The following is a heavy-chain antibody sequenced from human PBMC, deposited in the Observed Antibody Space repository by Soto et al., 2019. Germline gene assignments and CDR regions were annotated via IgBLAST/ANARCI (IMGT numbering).Heavy chain of an antibody. V-gene: IGHV1-69*01. J-gene: IGHJ6*02. CDR2: IIPILQRV. CDR1: RGTFGSYG. CDR3: ARDNTPITTVSNYYYGLDI. Sequence: QVQLVQSGAEVKKPGSSVKVSCKASRGTFGSYGVSWVRQAPGQGLEWMGGIIPILQRVTYAERFRGRVTITADASTNTAFRDLGCLSSEDTAVYFCARDNTPITTVSNYYYGLDIWGQGTTVTVSS. D-gene: IGHD4-17*01.